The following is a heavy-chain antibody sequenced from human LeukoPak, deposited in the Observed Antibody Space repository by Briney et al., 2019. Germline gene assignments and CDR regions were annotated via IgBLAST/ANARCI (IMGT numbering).Heavy chain of an antibody. V-gene: IGHV3-48*03. CDR3: ARVICTGGSCFQNDY. J-gene: IGHJ4*02. Sequence: GGSLRLSCTASGFIFSNFEMNWVRQSPGKGLPWVAYINSGATSEYYADSVKGRFTISRDNAKNSLYLQMNSLGVQDTAIYYCARVICTGGSCFQNDYWGQGTLVTVSS. CDR2: INSGATSE. CDR1: GFIFSNFE. D-gene: IGHD2-8*02.